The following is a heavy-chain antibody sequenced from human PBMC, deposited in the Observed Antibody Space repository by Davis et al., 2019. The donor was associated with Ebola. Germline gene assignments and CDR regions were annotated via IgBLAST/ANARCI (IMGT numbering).Heavy chain of an antibody. Sequence: PGGSLRLSCAVYGGSFSGYYWSWIRQPPGKGLEWIGEINHSGSTNYNPSLKSRVTISVDTSKNQFSLKLSSVTAADTAVYYCARGPGATSLWEWFDPWGQGTLVTVSS. CDR3: ARGPGATSLWEWFDP. CDR2: INHSGST. V-gene: IGHV4-34*01. CDR1: GGSFSGYY. J-gene: IGHJ5*02. D-gene: IGHD1-26*01.